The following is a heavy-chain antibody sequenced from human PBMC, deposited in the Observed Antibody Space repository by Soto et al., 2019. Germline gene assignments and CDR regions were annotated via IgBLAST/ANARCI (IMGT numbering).Heavy chain of an antibody. CDR2: INPSGGST. V-gene: IGHV1-46*01. J-gene: IGHJ4*02. CDR3: ARGGLRFLEWLKQTSFDY. Sequence: GASVKVSCKASGYTFTSYYMHWVRQAPGQGLEWMGIINPSGGSTSYAQKFQGRVTMTRDTSTSTVYMELSSLRSEDTAVYYCARGGLRFLEWLKQTSFDYWGQGTLVTVSS. CDR1: GYTFTSYY. D-gene: IGHD3-3*01.